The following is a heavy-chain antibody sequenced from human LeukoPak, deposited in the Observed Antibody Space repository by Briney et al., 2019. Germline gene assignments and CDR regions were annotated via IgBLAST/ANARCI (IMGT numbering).Heavy chain of an antibody. J-gene: IGHJ5*02. V-gene: IGHV1-18*01. CDR3: VRDRPHNWFDP. CDR2: ISAYNGNT. Sequence: ASVKVSCKASGYTFTSYGISWVRQAPGQGLEWMGWISAYNGNTNYAQKLRGRVTMTTDTSTSTAYMELRSLRSDDTAVYYCVRDRPHNWFDPWGQGTLVTVSS. CDR1: GYTFTSYG.